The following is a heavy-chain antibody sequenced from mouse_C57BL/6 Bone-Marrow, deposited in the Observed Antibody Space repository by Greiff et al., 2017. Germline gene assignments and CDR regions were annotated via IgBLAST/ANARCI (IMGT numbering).Heavy chain of an antibody. CDR3: ARGGWDRFAY. V-gene: IGHV5-6*01. Sequence: EVQLVESGGDLVKPGGSLKLSCAASGFTFSSYGMSWVRQTPDRRLEWVATISSGGSYTYYPDSVKGRFTITRDNAKNTLYLQMSSLKSEDTAMYYCARGGWDRFAYWGQGTLVTVSA. CDR1: GFTFSSYG. J-gene: IGHJ3*01. D-gene: IGHD4-1*01. CDR2: ISSGGSYT.